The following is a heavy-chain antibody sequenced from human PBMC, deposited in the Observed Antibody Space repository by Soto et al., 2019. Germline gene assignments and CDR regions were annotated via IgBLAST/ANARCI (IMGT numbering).Heavy chain of an antibody. CDR2: ISTYDDKT. D-gene: IGHD2-15*01. CDR3: ARDLGYCNSSGCFRNWFDP. J-gene: IGHJ5*02. CDR1: GYSFRTHG. V-gene: IGHV1-18*01. Sequence: QVQLVQSGAEVKTPGASVKVSCRASGYSFRTHGISWVRQAPGQGLEWMGWISTYDDKTNFPQKFQGRITMTTDTSTSPAYMELRSVRSDDTAVYFCARDLGYCNSSGCFRNWFDPWGQGTLVTVSS.